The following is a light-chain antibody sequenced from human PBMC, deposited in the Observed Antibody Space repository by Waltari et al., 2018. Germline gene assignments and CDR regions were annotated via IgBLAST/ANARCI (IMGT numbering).Light chain of an antibody. CDR2: DDR. V-gene: IGLV3-21*02. CDR3: QVCDSSSDHQV. CDR1: NIASKS. J-gene: IGLJ3*02. Sequence: SYVLTQPPSVSVAPGQTARITCGGYNIASKSVHWYQERPGQAPVLVVYDDRDRPSGIPERFSGSNSWNTATLTISRVEAGDEADYYCQVCDSSSDHQVFGGVTKLTVL.